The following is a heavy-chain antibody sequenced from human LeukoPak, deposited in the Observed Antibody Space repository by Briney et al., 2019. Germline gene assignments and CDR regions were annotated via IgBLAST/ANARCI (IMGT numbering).Heavy chain of an antibody. D-gene: IGHD2-2*01. CDR2: ISWNSGSI. J-gene: IGHJ5*02. CDR1: GFTFDDYA. CDR3: ARRDETPAAEFDP. V-gene: IGHV3-9*01. Sequence: SGGSLRLSCAASGFTFDDYAMHWVRQAPGKGLEWVSGISWNSGSIGYADSVKGRFTISRDNAKNSLYLQMNSLRAEDTALYYCARRDETPAAEFDPWGQGTLVTVSS.